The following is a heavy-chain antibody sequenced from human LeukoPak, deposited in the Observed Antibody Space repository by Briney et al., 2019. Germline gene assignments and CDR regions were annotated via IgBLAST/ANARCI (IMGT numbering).Heavy chain of an antibody. CDR1: GGSIRSGSYY. V-gene: IGHV4-61*02. CDR2: IHAGGST. Sequence: KPSETLSLTCTVSGGSIRSGSYYWSWIRQPAGKGLEWIGRIHAGGSTNYNPSLKSRVTTSADTSKNQFSLKLSSVTAADTAVYYCAREFRKGWDWFDPWGQGTLVTVSS. J-gene: IGHJ5*02. D-gene: IGHD1-26*01. CDR3: AREFRKGWDWFDP.